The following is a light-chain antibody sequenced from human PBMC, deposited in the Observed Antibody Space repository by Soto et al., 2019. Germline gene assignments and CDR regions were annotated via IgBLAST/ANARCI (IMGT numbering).Light chain of an antibody. CDR1: SSDVGAYNY. CDR3: CSYGGSSV. V-gene: IGLV2-11*01. Sequence: QSALTQPRSVSGSPGQSVTISCTGTSSDVGAYNYVSWYQQHPGKAPKLIIYDVTKRPSGVPDRFSGSKSGNTASLTISGLQAEDEVDYYCCSYGGSSVFGTGTKLTVL. CDR2: DVT. J-gene: IGLJ1*01.